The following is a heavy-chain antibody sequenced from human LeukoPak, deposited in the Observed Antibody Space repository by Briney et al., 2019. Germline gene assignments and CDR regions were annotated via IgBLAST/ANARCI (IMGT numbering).Heavy chain of an antibody. D-gene: IGHD5-18*01. V-gene: IGHV3-33*01. CDR2: VCYDGSKK. CDR3: ARARGYSYGTLGFAY. J-gene: IGHJ4*02. Sequence: GGSLRLSCAASGFTFSSCGMHWVRQAPAKGLDGVAVVCYDGSKKYYSDSVKERCTISRDNSENTPYLPLNRLRAEATAVSYCARARGYSYGTLGFAYWGQGTLVTASS. CDR1: GFTFSSCG.